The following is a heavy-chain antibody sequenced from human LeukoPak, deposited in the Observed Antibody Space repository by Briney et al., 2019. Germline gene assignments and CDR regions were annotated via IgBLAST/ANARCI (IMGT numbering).Heavy chain of an antibody. CDR2: MNPNSGNT. D-gene: IGHD2-2*01. CDR3: ARADVVVVVPAASYYYYYMDV. CDR1: GYTFTSYD. J-gene: IGHJ6*03. Sequence: GASVKVSCKASGYTFTSYDINWVRQATGQGLEWMGWMNPNSGNTGYAQKFQGGVTITRNTSISTAYMELSSLRSEDTAVYYCARADVVVVVPAASYYYYYMDVWGKGTTVTVSS. V-gene: IGHV1-8*03.